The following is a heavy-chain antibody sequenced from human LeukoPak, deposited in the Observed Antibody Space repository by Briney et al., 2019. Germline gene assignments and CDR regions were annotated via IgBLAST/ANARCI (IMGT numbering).Heavy chain of an antibody. CDR2: IYSGGST. V-gene: IGHV3-66*01. CDR3: ARVVGSSSSWVDC. CDR1: GFTVSSNY. J-gene: IGHJ4*02. Sequence: GGSLRLSCAASGFTVSSNYMSWVRQAPGKGLEWVSVIYSGGSTYYADSVKGRFTISRDNAKNSLYLQMNSLRAEDTAVYYCARVVGSSSSWVDCWGQGTLVTVSS. D-gene: IGHD6-13*01.